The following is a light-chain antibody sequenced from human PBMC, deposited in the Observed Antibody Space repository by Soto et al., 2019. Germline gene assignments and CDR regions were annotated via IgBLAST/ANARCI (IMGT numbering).Light chain of an antibody. Sequence: ELTQPPSLSVAPGETARITCEAIDIGSKSVHWYQVKPGQAPVSVIYYNRDRPSGIPDRFSGSNSGSPATLTISRVEAGDEAEYYCQVWDRDSDHYVFGGGTKLTVL. CDR1: DIGSKS. CDR3: QVWDRDSDHYV. CDR2: YNR. V-gene: IGLV3-21*04. J-gene: IGLJ1*01.